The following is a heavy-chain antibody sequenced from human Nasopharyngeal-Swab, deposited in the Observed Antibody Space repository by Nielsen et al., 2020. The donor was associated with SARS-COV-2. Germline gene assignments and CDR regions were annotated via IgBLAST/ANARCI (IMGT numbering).Heavy chain of an antibody. CDR3: TMGRCSAGTCHWVDALEF. J-gene: IGHJ3*01. CDR2: FKSKSDGGTT. CDR1: GFAFINAW. D-gene: IGHD2-15*01. Sequence: GGSLRLSCVGSGFAFINAWMTWVRLAPGKGLEWVGRFKSKSDGGTTDYADPVRGRFTISRDDSKNTVYLQMNSLKIEDTAVYYCTMGRCSAGTCHWVDALEFWGQGTMVTVSS. V-gene: IGHV3-15*01.